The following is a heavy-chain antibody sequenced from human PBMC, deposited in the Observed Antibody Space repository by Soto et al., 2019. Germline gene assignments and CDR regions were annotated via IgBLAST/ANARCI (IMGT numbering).Heavy chain of an antibody. D-gene: IGHD5-18*01. J-gene: IGHJ4*01. Sequence: PGESLKISCKASGYTFASYWIGWVRQMPGKGLEWMGIIYPADSDTRYNPSFQGQVTISADKSITTAYLQWSSLKASDTAMYCCARGHSQLYARWSRGTLVTVSS. CDR2: IYPADSDT. CDR3: ARGHSQLYAR. V-gene: IGHV5-51*01. CDR1: GYTFASYW.